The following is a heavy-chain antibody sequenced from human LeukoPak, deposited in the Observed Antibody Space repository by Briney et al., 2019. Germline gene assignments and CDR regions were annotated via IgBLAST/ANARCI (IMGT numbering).Heavy chain of an antibody. J-gene: IGHJ4*02. CDR1: GGSISSSSYY. CDR3: AQRAGGYEAFDH. Sequence: SETLSLTCTVSGGSISSSSYYWGWIRQPPGKGLEWIGGIYYSGSTYYNPSLKSRVTISVDTSKNQFSLKLSSVTAADTAVYYCAQRAGGYEAFDHWGQGTLVTVSS. D-gene: IGHD5-12*01. V-gene: IGHV4-39*01. CDR2: IYYSGST.